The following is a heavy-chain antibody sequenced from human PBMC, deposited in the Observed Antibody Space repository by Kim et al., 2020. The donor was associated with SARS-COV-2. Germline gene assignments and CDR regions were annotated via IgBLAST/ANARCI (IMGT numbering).Heavy chain of an antibody. J-gene: IGHJ4*01. CDR3: AKDLFAVLGAGVEYYFD. CDR1: GFTFSNYA. CDR2: ISGSGGGT. V-gene: IGHV3-23*01. D-gene: IGHD2-21*01. Sequence: GGSLRLSCAASGFTFSNYAMNWVRLAPGKGLEWVSTISGSGGGTYYADSVKGRSTISRDNSKNTLYLQMNSLRAEDTAVYYCAKDLFAVLGAGVEYYFD.